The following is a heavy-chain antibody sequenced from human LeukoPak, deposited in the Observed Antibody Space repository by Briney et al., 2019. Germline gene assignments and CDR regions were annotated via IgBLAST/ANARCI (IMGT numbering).Heavy chain of an antibody. V-gene: IGHV4-61*01. J-gene: IGHJ5*02. CDR1: GGSVSSGSYY. CDR2: IYYSGST. Sequence: SETLSLTCTVSGGSVSSGSYYWSWIRQPPGKGLEWIGYIYYSGSTNYNPSLKSRVTISVDTSKNQFSLKLSSVTAADTAVYYCARGGTVDRGYSYGYGYYDSSGYRPFDPWGQGTLVTVSS. CDR3: ARGGTVDRGYSYGYGYYDSSGYRPFDP. D-gene: IGHD3-22*01.